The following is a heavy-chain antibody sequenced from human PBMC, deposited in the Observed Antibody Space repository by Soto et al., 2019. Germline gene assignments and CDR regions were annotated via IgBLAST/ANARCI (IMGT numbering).Heavy chain of an antibody. V-gene: IGHV3-30-3*01. CDR1: VFTFSSYA. Sequence: LRLSCAASVFTFSSYAMHWVRQAPGKGLEWVAVISYDGSSKYYADSVKGRFTISRDNSKNTLYLQMNSLRAEDTAVYYCAREGPSYGLDYWGQGTLVTVSS. CDR3: AREGPSYGLDY. CDR2: ISYDGSSK. D-gene: IGHD5-18*01. J-gene: IGHJ4*02.